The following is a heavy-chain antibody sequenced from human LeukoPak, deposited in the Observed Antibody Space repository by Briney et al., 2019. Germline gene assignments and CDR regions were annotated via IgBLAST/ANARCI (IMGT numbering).Heavy chain of an antibody. CDR3: ARDLDYGVYADY. CDR1: GFTFSHYY. J-gene: IGHJ4*02. V-gene: IGHV3-11*01. Sequence: PGGSLRLSCAASGFTFSHYYMSWIRQAPGKGLEWVSYISGSGSTIYYADSVKGRFTISRDNAKNSLYLQMNSLRAEDTAVYYCARDLDYGVYADYWGQGTLVTVSS. CDR2: ISGSGSTI. D-gene: IGHD4-17*01.